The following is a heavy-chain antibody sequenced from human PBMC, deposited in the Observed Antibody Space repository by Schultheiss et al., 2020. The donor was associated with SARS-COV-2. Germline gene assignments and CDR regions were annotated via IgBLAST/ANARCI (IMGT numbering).Heavy chain of an antibody. J-gene: IGHJ4*02. V-gene: IGHV3-48*03. CDR1: GFTFSSYE. D-gene: IGHD3-22*01. CDR3: ARGLYDRSDY. CDR2: ISSSGSIT. Sequence: GGSLRLSCAASGFTFSSYEMNWVRQAPGEGLEWISHISSSGSITYYADSVKGRFTISRDNSKNTLYLQINSLRAEDTAVYYCARGLYDRSDYWGQGTLVTVSS.